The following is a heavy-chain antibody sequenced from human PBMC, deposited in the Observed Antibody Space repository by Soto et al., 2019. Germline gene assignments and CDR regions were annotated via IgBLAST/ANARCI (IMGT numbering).Heavy chain of an antibody. Sequence: QVQLQESGPGLVKPSQTLSLTCTVSGGSISSGGYYWSWIRQHPGKGLEWIGYIYYSGSTYNPSLKSPVTISVDTSKNQFSLKLSSVTAADTAVYYCARVPHSIAAVGTYYFDYWGQGTLITVSS. CDR3: ARVPHSIAAVGTYYFDY. CDR2: IYYSGST. J-gene: IGHJ4*02. CDR1: GGSISSGGYY. V-gene: IGHV4-31*01. D-gene: IGHD6-13*01.